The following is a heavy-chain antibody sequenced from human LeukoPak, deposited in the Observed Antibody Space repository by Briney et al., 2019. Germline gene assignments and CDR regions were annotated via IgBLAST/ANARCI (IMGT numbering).Heavy chain of an antibody. V-gene: IGHV3-21*04. D-gene: IGHD4-11*01. CDR2: IRSGSTYI. Sequence: GGSLRLSCAASGFTFSTYSMHWVRQAPGKGLEWVSSIRSGSTYINYADSVKGRFTISRDDAKNSLYLQMNSLRAEDTAVYYCARVGPRYSSLDYWGQGTLVTVSS. CDR3: ARVGPRYSSLDY. J-gene: IGHJ4*02. CDR1: GFTFSTYS.